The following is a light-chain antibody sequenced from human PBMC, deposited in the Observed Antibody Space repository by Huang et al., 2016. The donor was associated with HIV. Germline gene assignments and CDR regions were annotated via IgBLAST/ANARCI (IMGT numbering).Light chain of an antibody. CDR2: LGC. Sequence: DIVMTQSPLSLPVTPGEPASISCRSSHSLFHRNGYNYLDWYLQKPGQSPRLLIYLGCNRASGVPDRFSGSRSGTEFTLRISRAEAEDVGVYYCMQALQTPYTFGQGTKLEIK. CDR1: HSLFHRNGYNY. V-gene: IGKV2-28*01. J-gene: IGKJ2*01. CDR3: MQALQTPYT.